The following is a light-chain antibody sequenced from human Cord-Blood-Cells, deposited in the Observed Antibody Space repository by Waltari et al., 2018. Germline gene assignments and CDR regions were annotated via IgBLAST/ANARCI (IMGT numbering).Light chain of an antibody. Sequence: VIWMTQSRSLLSASTGDRVTISCRMRQGISSYLAWYQQTPGKAPELLIYAASTLQSGGPSRFSGGGSGTDFTLTISCLQSEELATYYCHQYYSFPRTFGQGTKVEIK. V-gene: IGKV1D-8*01. J-gene: IGKJ1*01. CDR2: AAS. CDR1: QGISSY. CDR3: HQYYSFPRT.